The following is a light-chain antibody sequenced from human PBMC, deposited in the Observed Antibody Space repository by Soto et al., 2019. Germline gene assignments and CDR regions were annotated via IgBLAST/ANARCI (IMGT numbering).Light chain of an antibody. Sequence: EIVLTQSPGTLSLSPGERATLSCRASQSVNSKLAWYQQKTGQAPRLLIFGASSRATGIPDRFSGSGSGTDFTLTISRLAPEDFALYYCQHYSPSPITFDQGTRLEIK. CDR2: GAS. CDR3: QHYSPSPIT. CDR1: QSVNSK. V-gene: IGKV3-20*01. J-gene: IGKJ5*01.